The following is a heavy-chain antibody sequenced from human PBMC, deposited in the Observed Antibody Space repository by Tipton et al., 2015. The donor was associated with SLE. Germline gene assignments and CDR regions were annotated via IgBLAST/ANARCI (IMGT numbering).Heavy chain of an antibody. CDR3: TRLQSGSYDY. Sequence: SLRLSCAASGFTFSGSAMHWVRQASGKGLEWVGRIRSKANSYATAYAASVKGRVTISRDDSKNTAYLQMNSLKTEDTAVYYCTRLQSGSYDYWGQGTLVTVSS. CDR2: IRSKANSYAT. CDR1: GFTFSGSA. D-gene: IGHD1-26*01. J-gene: IGHJ4*02. V-gene: IGHV3-73*01.